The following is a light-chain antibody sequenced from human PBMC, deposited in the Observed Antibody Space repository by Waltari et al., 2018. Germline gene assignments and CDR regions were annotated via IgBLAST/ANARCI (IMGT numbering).Light chain of an antibody. V-gene: IGLV1-40*01. CDR1: NANIGAGYD. Sequence: QSVLTQPPSVSGAPGQRVTIPCTGSNANIGAGYDVHWYQQLPGTAPKLLIYANSNRPSGVPDRFSGSKSDTSASLAITGLQAEDEADYYCQSYDSSLSIHVVFGGGTKLTVL. J-gene: IGLJ2*01. CDR3: QSYDSSLSIHVV. CDR2: ANS.